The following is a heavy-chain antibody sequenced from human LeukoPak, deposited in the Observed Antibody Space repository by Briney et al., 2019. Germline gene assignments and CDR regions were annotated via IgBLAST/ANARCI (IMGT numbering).Heavy chain of an antibody. V-gene: IGHV3-23*01. CDR3: AKGHYYGSGSLDY. CDR2: IGGRDGST. D-gene: IGHD3-10*01. CDR1: GFTVSSNY. Sequence: GGSLRLSCAASGFTVSSNYMSWVRQAPGKGLEWVSAIGGRDGSTYYADSVKGRFTISRDNSKNTLYVQMNSLRAEDTAVYYCAKGHYYGSGSLDYWGQRTLVTVSS. J-gene: IGHJ4*02.